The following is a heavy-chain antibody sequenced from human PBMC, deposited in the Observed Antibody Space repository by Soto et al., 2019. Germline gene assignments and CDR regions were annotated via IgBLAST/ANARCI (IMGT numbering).Heavy chain of an antibody. CDR1: GGSIISSSYY. V-gene: IGHV4-39*01. CDR2: IYYSGST. Sequence: PSETLSLTCTVSGGSIISSSYYWGWIRQPPGKGLEWIGSIYYSGSTYYNPSLKSRVTISVDTSKSQFSLKLSSVTAADTAVYYCTCIFSGGYGYGFYYYGMDVWGQGTTVT. J-gene: IGHJ6*02. CDR3: TCIFSGGYGYGFYYYGMDV. D-gene: IGHD5-18*01.